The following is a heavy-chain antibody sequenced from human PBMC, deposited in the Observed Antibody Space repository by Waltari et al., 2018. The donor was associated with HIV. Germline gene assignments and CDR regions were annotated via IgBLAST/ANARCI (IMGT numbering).Heavy chain of an antibody. CDR1: GFSVGDFA. CDR3: TRSSKLDY. Sequence: VQLVELGGGLVQPGRSVRPYWTGFGFSVGDFAISWFRRAPGKGLEWVGLIRSRIYGGATEYAASAKGRFTISRDGLKSVAYLQMNSLKTEDTAVYYCTRSSKLDYWGQGTLVTVSS. CDR2: IRSRIYGGAT. D-gene: IGHD4-4*01. J-gene: IGHJ4*02. V-gene: IGHV3-49*01.